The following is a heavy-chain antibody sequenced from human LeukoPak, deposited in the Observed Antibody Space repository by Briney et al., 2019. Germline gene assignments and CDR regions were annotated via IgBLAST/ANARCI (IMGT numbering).Heavy chain of an antibody. Sequence: GGSLRLSCAASGFTFSSSWMHWVRQAPGKGLIWVSRMNSDGRTTTYADSVKGRFTISRDNAKNTLFLQMNSLTADDAAVYYCVRGLNGNSDSWGQGALVTVSS. V-gene: IGHV3-74*01. D-gene: IGHD2-8*01. CDR3: VRGLNGNSDS. CDR1: GFTFSSSW. J-gene: IGHJ4*02. CDR2: MNSDGRTT.